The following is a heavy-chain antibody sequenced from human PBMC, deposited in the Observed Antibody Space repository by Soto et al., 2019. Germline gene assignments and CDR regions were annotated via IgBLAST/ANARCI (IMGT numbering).Heavy chain of an antibody. CDR1: GYRFTSRW. Sequence: GESLKISCDAPGYRFTSRWIMWVRQLPGKGLEWVGKIDPTDSEARYSPSFQGHVRFSVDTSNNTAFLQWNGLKASDTAIYYCATSTLFGVVDTFNVCGKGTMVTVSS. V-gene: IGHV5-10-1*01. CDR2: IDPTDSEA. J-gene: IGHJ3*01. D-gene: IGHD3-3*01. CDR3: ATSTLFGVVDTFNV.